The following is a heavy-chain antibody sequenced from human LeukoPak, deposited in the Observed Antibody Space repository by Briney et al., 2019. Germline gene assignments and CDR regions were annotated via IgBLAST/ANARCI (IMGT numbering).Heavy chain of an antibody. CDR3: ARAQEQQLWVYWFDP. V-gene: IGHV4-30-4*01. J-gene: IGHJ5*02. CDR2: IYYSGST. CDR1: GGSVSSGDYY. Sequence: SETLSLTCTVSGGSVSSGDYYWSWIRQPPGKGLEWIGYIYYSGSTYYNPPLKSRVTISVDTSKNQFSLKLSSVTAADTAVYYCARAQEQQLWVYWFDPWGQGTLVTVSS. D-gene: IGHD6-13*01.